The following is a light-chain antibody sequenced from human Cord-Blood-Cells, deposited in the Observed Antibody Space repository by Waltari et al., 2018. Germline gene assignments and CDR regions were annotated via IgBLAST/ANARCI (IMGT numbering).Light chain of an antibody. CDR3: QQYDNLPIT. CDR1: QDISNY. Sequence: DIQMTQSPSSLSASVGDRVTITCQASQDISNYLNWYQQKPGKAPKLLIYDASNLETGGPSRFSASGSGTDFTFTIRSLQPEDISTYYCQQYDNLPITFGQGTRLEIK. CDR2: DAS. J-gene: IGKJ5*01. V-gene: IGKV1-33*01.